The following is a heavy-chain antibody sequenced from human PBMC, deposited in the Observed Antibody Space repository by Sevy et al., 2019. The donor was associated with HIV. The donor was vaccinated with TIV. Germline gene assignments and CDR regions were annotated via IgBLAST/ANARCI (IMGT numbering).Heavy chain of an antibody. V-gene: IGHV3-53*01. Sequence: GGSLRLSCAASGFTVSSNYMSWVRQAPGKGLEWVSVIYSGGSTYYADSVKGRFTISRDNSKNTLYLQMNSLRAEDTAVYYCARGWVKTTVPQSPDYWGQGTLVTVSS. CDR1: GFTVSSNY. CDR2: IYSGGST. D-gene: IGHD4-4*01. J-gene: IGHJ4*02. CDR3: ARGWVKTTVPQSPDY.